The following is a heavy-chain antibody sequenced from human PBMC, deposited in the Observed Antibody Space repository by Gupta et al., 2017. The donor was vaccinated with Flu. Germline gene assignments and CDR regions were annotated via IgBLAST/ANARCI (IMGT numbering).Heavy chain of an antibody. CDR2: IKSKTDGGTT. Sequence: EVQLVESGGGLVKPGGSLRLSCAASGFTFSNAWMSWVRQAPGKGLEWVGRIKSKTDGGTTDYAAPVKGRFTISRDDSKNTLYLQMNSLKTEDTAVYYCTTGAEMATMRFWGYYYYGMDVWGQGTTVTVSS. J-gene: IGHJ6*02. CDR3: TTGAEMATMRFWGYYYYGMDV. D-gene: IGHD5-24*01. V-gene: IGHV3-15*01. CDR1: GFTFSNAW.